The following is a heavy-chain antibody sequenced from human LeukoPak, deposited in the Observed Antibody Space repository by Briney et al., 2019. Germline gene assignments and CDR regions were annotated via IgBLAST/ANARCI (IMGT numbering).Heavy chain of an antibody. V-gene: IGHV3-7*01. CDR2: IKKDGSEK. Sequence: GGSLRLSCAASGFTFSSYWMSWVRQAPGKGLEWVANIKKDGSEKYYVDSVKGRFTISRDNAKNSLYLQMNSLRAEDTAVYYCAKDLDGILTGYLTDAFDIWGQGTMVTVSS. D-gene: IGHD3-9*01. CDR3: AKDLDGILTGYLTDAFDI. J-gene: IGHJ3*02. CDR1: GFTFSSYW.